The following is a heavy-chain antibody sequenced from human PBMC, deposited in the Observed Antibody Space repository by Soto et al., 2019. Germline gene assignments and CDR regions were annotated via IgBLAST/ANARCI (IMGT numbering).Heavy chain of an antibody. V-gene: IGHV1-69*02. D-gene: IGHD3-16*01. Sequence: QVQLVQSGAEVKKPGSSVKVSCKASGGTFSSYTISWVRQAPGQGLEWMGRIIPILGIANYAQKFQGRVTITXXNXTXXAHRELSSLRSEDTAVYSCARLNGGDGYNDCYFDLWGRGTLVTVSS. CDR3: ARLNGGDGYNDCYFDL. CDR2: IIPILGIA. CDR1: GGTFSSYT. J-gene: IGHJ2*01.